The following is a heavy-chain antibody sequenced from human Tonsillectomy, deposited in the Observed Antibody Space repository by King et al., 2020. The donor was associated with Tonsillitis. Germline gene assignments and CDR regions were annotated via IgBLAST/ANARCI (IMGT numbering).Heavy chain of an antibody. V-gene: IGHV4-4*07. CDR3: ARDSVAAGYYSSSYYMDV. CDR1: DGSVSDPY. J-gene: IGHJ6*03. D-gene: IGHD6-13*01. CDR2: VYSSGVA. Sequence: VQLQESGPGLVRPSETLSLTCAVSDGSVSDPYWSWIRQPAGKGLEWIGRVYSSGVATYNPTLEHRVTMSVDVSRSHVSLRMTSVTAADTAVYFCARDSVAAGYYSSSYYMDVWGKGTTVTVSS.